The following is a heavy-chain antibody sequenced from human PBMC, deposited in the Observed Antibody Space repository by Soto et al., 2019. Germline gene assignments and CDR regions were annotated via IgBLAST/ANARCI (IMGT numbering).Heavy chain of an antibody. CDR2: IKSQTEGGTT. CDR3: TTDAEGGPVH. V-gene: IGHV3-15*01. D-gene: IGHD2-15*01. Sequence: EVQLVESGGGLVKPGGSLRLSCAASGFSFSYAWMRWVRQTPGKGLEWVGRIKSQTEGGTTDYAAPVKDRFTISRDDSKDTLYLQMNSLKTEDTAVYYCTTDAEGGPVHWGQGTLVAVSS. J-gene: IGHJ1*01. CDR1: GFSFSYAW.